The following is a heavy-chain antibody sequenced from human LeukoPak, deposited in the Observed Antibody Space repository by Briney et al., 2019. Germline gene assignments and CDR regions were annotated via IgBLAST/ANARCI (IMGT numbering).Heavy chain of an antibody. CDR2: IYTSGST. D-gene: IGHD3-16*01. J-gene: IGHJ6*03. CDR3: ANAFRGLREYYYYMDV. CDR1: GGSISSYY. Sequence: SETLSLTCTVSGGSISSYYWSWIRQPAGKGLEWIGRIYTSGSTNYNPSLKSRVTMSVDTSKNQFSLKLSSVTAADTAVYYCANAFRGLREYYYYMDVWGKGTTVTVSS. V-gene: IGHV4-4*07.